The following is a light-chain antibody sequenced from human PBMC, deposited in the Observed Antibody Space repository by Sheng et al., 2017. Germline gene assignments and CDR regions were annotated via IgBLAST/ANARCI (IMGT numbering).Light chain of an antibody. CDR1: QSISSW. Sequence: DIQMTQSPSTLSASVGDRVTITCRASQSISSWLAWYQQKPGKAPKLLIYKASSLESGVPSRFSGSGSGTEFTLTISSLQPDDFAVYYCQQYGSSTYSFGQGTKLEIK. CDR3: QQYGSSTYS. J-gene: IGKJ2*03. V-gene: IGKV1-5*03. CDR2: KAS.